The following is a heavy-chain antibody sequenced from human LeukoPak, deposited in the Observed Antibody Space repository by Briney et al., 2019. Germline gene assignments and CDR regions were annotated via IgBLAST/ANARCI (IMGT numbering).Heavy chain of an antibody. Sequence: GGSLRLSCAASGFTFSTYSMNWVRQAPGKGLEWVSIIYSGGSTYYPDSVRGRFTISRDNSKNTLYLLMNSLRAEDTAVYYCATSGWWGYFDYWGQGTLVTVSS. V-gene: IGHV3-66*01. D-gene: IGHD6-19*01. CDR3: ATSGWWGYFDY. CDR2: IYSGGST. J-gene: IGHJ4*02. CDR1: GFTFSTYS.